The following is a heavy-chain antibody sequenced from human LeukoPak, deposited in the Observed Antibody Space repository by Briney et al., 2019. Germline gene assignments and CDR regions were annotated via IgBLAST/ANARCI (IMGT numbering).Heavy chain of an antibody. D-gene: IGHD7-27*01. CDR2: ITGSSTWT. CDR1: GFTFSGYS. J-gene: IGHJ2*01. CDR3: ARELVSLGTGYFDL. V-gene: IGHV3-23*01. Sequence: GGSLRLSCAASGFTFSGYSMNWVRQAPGKGLEWVSGITGSSTWTYYADSVKGRFTISRDNSKNTLHLQMDSLRAEDTAIYYCARELVSLGTGYFDLWGRGTLVTVSS.